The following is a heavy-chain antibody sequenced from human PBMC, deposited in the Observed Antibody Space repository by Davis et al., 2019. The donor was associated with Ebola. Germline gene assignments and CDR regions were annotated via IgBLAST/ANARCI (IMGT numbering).Heavy chain of an antibody. D-gene: IGHD3-3*02. CDR3: ARHFVGKLFGMDV. CDR2: IDPSDSYT. Sequence: GESLKISCKGSGYSFTSYWISWVRQMPGKGLEWMRRIDPSDSYTDYSPSFQGHVSISVDKSINTAYLQWSSLKASDTAMYFCARHFVGKLFGMDVWGQGTTVTVSS. J-gene: IGHJ6*02. V-gene: IGHV5-10-1*01. CDR1: GYSFTSYW.